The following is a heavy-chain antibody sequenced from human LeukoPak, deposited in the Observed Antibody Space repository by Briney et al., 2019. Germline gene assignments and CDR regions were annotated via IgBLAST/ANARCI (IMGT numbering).Heavy chain of an antibody. CDR3: VPAPGG. V-gene: IGHV3-21*01. D-gene: IGHD3-10*01. CDR1: GFTFSSYS. CDR2: ISGGGSYV. J-gene: IGHJ4*02. Sequence: GGSLRLSCSVSGFTFSSYSMNWVRQAPGKGLQWVASISGGGSYVFYADSVEGRFSVSRDNAKNSVFLQMNSLRAEDTAVYYCVPAPGGWSQGTLVTVSS.